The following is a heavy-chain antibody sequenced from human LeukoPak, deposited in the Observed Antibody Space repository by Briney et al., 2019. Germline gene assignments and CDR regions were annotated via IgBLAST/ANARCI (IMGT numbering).Heavy chain of an antibody. CDR3: AIGQDYGDNIDY. CDR2: MYPGDSDI. V-gene: IGHV5-51*01. D-gene: IGHD4-23*01. J-gene: IGHJ4*02. CDR1: GNSYSSYW. Sequence: ESLKLSCNGSGNSYSSYWIGWVPQTPGKGIEWKGIMYPGDSDIRYSPSFQGQVTISADKSISTDYLQWSSLKASDSAMVYCAIGQDYGDNIDYWGQGTLVTVSS.